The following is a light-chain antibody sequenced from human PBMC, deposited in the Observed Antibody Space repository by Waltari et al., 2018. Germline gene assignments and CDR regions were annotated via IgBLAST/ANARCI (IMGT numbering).Light chain of an antibody. CDR3: QQYDDWPRT. Sequence: EIVMTQSPASLSVSPGDRVTLSCRASQSVGTSLAWYQQRPGRAPRLLVYRASTRASDIPARFSGSGSGTDFTLSISTLQSADFAVYYCQQYDDWPRTFGQGTKVEIK. CDR2: RAS. CDR1: QSVGTS. V-gene: IGKV3-15*01. J-gene: IGKJ1*01.